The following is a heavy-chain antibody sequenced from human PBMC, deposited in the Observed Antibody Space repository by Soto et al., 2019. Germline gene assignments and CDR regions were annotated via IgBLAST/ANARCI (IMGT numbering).Heavy chain of an antibody. J-gene: IGHJ5*02. CDR2: INHSGST. CDR3: ARGVLRYFDWPIHPLNWFDP. D-gene: IGHD3-9*01. V-gene: IGHV4-34*01. Sequence: PSETLSLTCAVYGGSFSGYYWSWIRQPPGKGLEWIGEINHSGSTNYNPPLKSRVTISVDTSKNQFSLKLSSVTAADTAVYYCARGVLRYFDWPIHPLNWFDPWGQGTLVTVSS. CDR1: GGSFSGYY.